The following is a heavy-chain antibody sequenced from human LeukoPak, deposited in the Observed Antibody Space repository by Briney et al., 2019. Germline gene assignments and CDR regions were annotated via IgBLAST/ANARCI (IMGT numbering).Heavy chain of an antibody. CDR3: ARKSSMASGGSCCNYYYYGMDV. D-gene: IGHD2-15*01. Sequence: ASVKVSCKASGGTFSSYAISWVRQAPGQGLEWMGGIIPIFGTANYAQKFQGRVTITADESTGTAYMELSSLRSEDTAVYYCARKSSMASGGSCCNYYYYGMDVWGQGTTVTVSS. J-gene: IGHJ6*02. CDR2: IIPIFGTA. CDR1: GGTFSSYA. V-gene: IGHV1-69*13.